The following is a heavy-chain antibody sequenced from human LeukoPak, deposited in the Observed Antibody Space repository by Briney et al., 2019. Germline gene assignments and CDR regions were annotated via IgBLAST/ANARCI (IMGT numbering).Heavy chain of an antibody. CDR2: INHSGST. Sequence: SSETLSLTCAVYGGSFSGYYWSWIRQPPGKGLEWIGEINHSGSTNYNPSLKSRVTISVDTSKNQFSLKLSSVTAADTAVYYCARVDYYDSSGYLEKYYFDYWGQGTLVTVSS. CDR3: ARVDYYDSSGYLEKYYFDY. V-gene: IGHV4-34*01. J-gene: IGHJ4*02. D-gene: IGHD3-22*01. CDR1: GGSFSGYY.